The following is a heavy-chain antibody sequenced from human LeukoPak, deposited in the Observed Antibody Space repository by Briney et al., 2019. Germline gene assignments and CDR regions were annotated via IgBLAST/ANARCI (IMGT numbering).Heavy chain of an antibody. D-gene: IGHD3-10*01. V-gene: IGHV3-66*01. CDR2: IYSGGNT. Sequence: GGSLRLSCAASGFTVSSNYMSWVRQAPGKGLEWVSIIYSGGNTYYAGSVKGRFTISRDNSKNTLYLQMNSLRAEDTAVYYCASVWFGELPFDFWGQGTLVTVSS. CDR1: GFTVSSNY. J-gene: IGHJ4*02. CDR3: ASVWFGELPFDF.